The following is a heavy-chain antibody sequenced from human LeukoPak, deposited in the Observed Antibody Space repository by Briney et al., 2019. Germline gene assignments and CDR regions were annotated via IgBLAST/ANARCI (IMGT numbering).Heavy chain of an antibody. D-gene: IGHD1-26*01. CDR3: ARDFQVDYYRYYYYYGMDV. CDR1: GFTFSSYW. J-gene: IGHJ6*02. Sequence: PGGSLRLSCAASGFTFSSYWMHWVRQAPGKGLEWVAVISYDGSNKYYADSVKGRFTISRDNSKNTLYLQMNSLRAEDTAVYYCARDFQVDYYRYYYYYGMDVWGQGTTVTVSS. V-gene: IGHV3-30-3*01. CDR2: ISYDGSNK.